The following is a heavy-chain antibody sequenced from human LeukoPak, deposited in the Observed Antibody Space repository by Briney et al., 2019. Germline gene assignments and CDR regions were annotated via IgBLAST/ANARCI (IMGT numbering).Heavy chain of an antibody. D-gene: IGHD5-18*01. CDR3: AKCADSYGNDAFDI. J-gene: IGHJ3*02. Sequence: GGSLRLSCAASGFTFSNYAMSWVRQAPGKGPEWVSYIRGGGAVTHHAESVKGRFTISRDNPRNTLYLQMNSLRAEDTAVYYCAKCADSYGNDAFDIWGQGTVVTVSS. CDR2: IRGGGAVT. CDR1: GFTFSNYA. V-gene: IGHV3-23*01.